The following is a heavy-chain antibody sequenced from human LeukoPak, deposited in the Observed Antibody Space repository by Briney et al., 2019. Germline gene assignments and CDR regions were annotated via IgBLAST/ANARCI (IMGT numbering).Heavy chain of an antibody. D-gene: IGHD2-15*01. CDR2: ISGSGGST. CDR3: AKVMGRGYCSGGSCYYYYMDV. CDR1: GFTFSSYG. V-gene: IGHV3-23*01. Sequence: PGGSLRLSCAASGFTFSSYGMSWVRQAPGKGLEWVSAISGSGGSTYYADSVKGRFTISRDNSKNTLYLQMNSLRAEDTAVYYCAKVMGRGYCSGGSCYYYYMDVWGKGTTVTISS. J-gene: IGHJ6*03.